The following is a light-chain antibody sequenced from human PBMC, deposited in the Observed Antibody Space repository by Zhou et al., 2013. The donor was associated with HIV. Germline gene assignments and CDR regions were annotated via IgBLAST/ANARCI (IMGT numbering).Light chain of an antibody. J-gene: IGKJ4*01. CDR2: DTS. CDR3: QQYGSSPLT. CDR1: QSVARF. V-gene: IGKV3-11*01. Sequence: EIVLTQSPATLSLSPGERATLSCRASQSVARFLAWYQQKPGQAPRLLIYDTSNRATGIPARFSGSGSGTDFTLTISSLEPEDFAVYYCQQYGSSPLTFGGGTKLEIK.